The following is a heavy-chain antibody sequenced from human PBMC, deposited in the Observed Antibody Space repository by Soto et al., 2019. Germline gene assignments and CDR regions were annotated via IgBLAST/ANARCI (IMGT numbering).Heavy chain of an antibody. J-gene: IGHJ5*02. CDR1: GGSINNYR. Sequence: SETLSLTCTVSGGSINNYRWSWIRQAADKRLEWIGRLHSTGATNYNPSLRSRVTMSVDKSKNQFSLNLASVTAADTAVYYCVRDVPAAGTDWFDPWGQGTLVTVSS. CDR2: LHSTGAT. D-gene: IGHD6-13*01. V-gene: IGHV4-4*07. CDR3: VRDVPAAGTDWFDP.